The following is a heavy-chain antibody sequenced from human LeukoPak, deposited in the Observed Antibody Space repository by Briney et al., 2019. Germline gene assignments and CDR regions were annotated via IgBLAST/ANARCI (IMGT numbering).Heavy chain of an antibody. Sequence: GGSLRLSCAASGLTFSSYDMHWVRQAPGKGLEWVSSIGATGDAYYAGSVKGRFTISRENAKKSLYLQMSSLRVEDTAVYFCVLGAYWNDDKNAFHIWGPGTMVTVSS. CDR2: IGATGDA. CDR1: GLTFSSYD. J-gene: IGHJ3*02. CDR3: VLGAYWNDDKNAFHI. D-gene: IGHD1-1*01. V-gene: IGHV3-13*01.